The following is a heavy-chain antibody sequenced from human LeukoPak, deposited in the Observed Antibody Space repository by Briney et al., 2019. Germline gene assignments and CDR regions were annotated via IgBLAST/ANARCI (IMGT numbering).Heavy chain of an antibody. CDR1: GGSISSGDYY. Sequence: SETLSLTCTVSGGSISSGDYYWSWIRQPPGKGLEWIGYIYYSGSTYYNPSLKCRVTISVDTSKNQFSLKLSSVTAADTAVYYCARLRVGAYYFDYWSQGTLVTVSS. V-gene: IGHV4-30-4*01. J-gene: IGHJ4*02. CDR3: ARLRVGAYYFDY. D-gene: IGHD1-26*01. CDR2: IYYSGST.